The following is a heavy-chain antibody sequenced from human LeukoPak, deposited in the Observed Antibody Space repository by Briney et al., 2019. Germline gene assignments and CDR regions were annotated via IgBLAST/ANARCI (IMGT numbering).Heavy chain of an antibody. CDR3: ARVLSGAFDP. J-gene: IGHJ5*02. V-gene: IGHV4-39*07. D-gene: IGHD3-10*01. CDR1: GVSISSSNSY. Sequence: PSETLSLTCTVSGVSISSSNSYWGWIRQPPGKGLEWIGSIYYSGSTYYNPSLKSRVTISVDTSKNQFSLKLSSVTAADTAVYYCARVLSGAFDPWGQGTLVTVSS. CDR2: IYYSGST.